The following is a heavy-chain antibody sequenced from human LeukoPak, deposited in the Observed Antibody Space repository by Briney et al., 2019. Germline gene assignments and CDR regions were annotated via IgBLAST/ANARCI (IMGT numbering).Heavy chain of an antibody. CDR1: GYTFTSYY. D-gene: IGHD2-2*01. Sequence: ASVKVSCKASGYTFTSYYMHWVRQAPGQGLEWMGIINPSGGSTSYAQKFQGRVTMTRDTSTSTVYMELSSLRSEDTAVYYCARDTGCSCTSCPRGPSSGMDVWGQGTTVTVSS. V-gene: IGHV1-46*01. CDR2: INPSGGST. CDR3: ARDTGCSCTSCPRGPSSGMDV. J-gene: IGHJ6*02.